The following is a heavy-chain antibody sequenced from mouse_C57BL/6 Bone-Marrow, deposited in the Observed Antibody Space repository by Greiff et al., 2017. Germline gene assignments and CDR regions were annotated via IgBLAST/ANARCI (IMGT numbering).Heavy chain of an antibody. J-gene: IGHJ3*01. CDR3: AREYDYDSAWFAY. CDR2: IDPPDSST. D-gene: IGHD2-4*01. V-gene: IGHV1-50*01. CDR1: GYTFTSYW. Sequence: QVQLQQPGAELVKPGASVKLSCKASGYTFTSYWMQWVKQRPGQGLEWIGEIDPPDSSTSYNHKFKGKATLTVDTSSSTAYMQLSSLTSEDSAVYYCAREYDYDSAWFAYWGQGTLVTVSA.